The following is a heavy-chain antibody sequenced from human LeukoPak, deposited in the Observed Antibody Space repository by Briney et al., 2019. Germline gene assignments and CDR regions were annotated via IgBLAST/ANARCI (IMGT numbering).Heavy chain of an antibody. D-gene: IGHD6-13*01. V-gene: IGHV3-23*01. CDR3: AKDRVAAADNYYFDY. CDR2: ISGSGGST. J-gene: IGHJ4*02. CDR1: GFTFSSYA. Sequence: GGSLRLSCAASGFTFSSYAMSWVRQAPGKGLEWVSAISGSGGSTYYADSAKGRFTISRDNSKNTLYLQMNSLRAEDTAVYYCAKDRVAAADNYYFDYWGQGTLVTVSS.